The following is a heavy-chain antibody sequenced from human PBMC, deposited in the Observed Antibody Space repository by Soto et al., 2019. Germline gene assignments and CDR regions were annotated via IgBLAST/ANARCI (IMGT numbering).Heavy chain of an antibody. V-gene: IGHV1-3*01. CDR3: TIVGATYNLFDP. CDR2: INAGNGNT. J-gene: IGHJ5*02. D-gene: IGHD1-26*01. Sequence: ASVKVSCKASGYTFTSYAMHWVRQAPGQRLEWMGWINAGNGNTKYSQKFQGRVTITRDTSASTAYMELSSLRSEDTAVYYCTIVGATYNLFDPWGQGTLVTVSS. CDR1: GYTFTSYA.